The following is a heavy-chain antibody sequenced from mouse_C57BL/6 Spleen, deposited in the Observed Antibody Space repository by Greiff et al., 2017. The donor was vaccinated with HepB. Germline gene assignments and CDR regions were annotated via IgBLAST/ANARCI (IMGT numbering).Heavy chain of an antibody. J-gene: IGHJ1*03. CDR3: ARDSTTGTGYFDV. D-gene: IGHD2-14*01. CDR2: ISDGGSYT. V-gene: IGHV5-4*01. CDR1: GFTFSSYA. Sequence: DVMLVESGGGLVKPGGSLKLSCAASGFTFSSYAMSWVRQTPEKRLEWVATISDGGSYTYYPDNVKGRFTISRDNAKNNLYLQMSHLKSEDTAMYYCARDSTTGTGYFDVWGTGTTVTVSS.